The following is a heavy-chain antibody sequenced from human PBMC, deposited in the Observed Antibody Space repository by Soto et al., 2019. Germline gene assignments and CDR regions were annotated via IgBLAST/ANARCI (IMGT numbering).Heavy chain of an antibody. CDR2: IIPIHGIA. V-gene: IGHV1-69*02. CDR3: AVQGVAATPGY. J-gene: IGHJ4*02. CDR1: GGTFSSYT. D-gene: IGHD2-15*01. Sequence: QVQLVQSGAEVKKPGSSVKVSCKASGGTFSSYTISWVRQAPGQGLEWMGRIIPIHGIANYAQKFQGRVTITADKSTSTAYMELSSLRSEDTAVYYCAVQGVAATPGYWGQGTLVTVSS.